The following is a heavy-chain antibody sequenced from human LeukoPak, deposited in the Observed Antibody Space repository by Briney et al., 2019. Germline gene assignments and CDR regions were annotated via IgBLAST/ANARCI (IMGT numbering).Heavy chain of an antibody. CDR3: ARDSPLKGYNSGWATNSFDF. CDR1: GFNFRSYA. V-gene: IGHV3-23*01. Sequence: GSLRVSCGASGFNFRSYAMSWVRQAPGKGLEWVSTVTGGAVATYYADSVRGRHTISRDNSKNTLYLQMNSLRAEDTAVYYCARDSPLKGYNSGWATNSFDFWGQGTLVTVSS. D-gene: IGHD6-19*01. CDR2: VTGGAVAT. J-gene: IGHJ4*02.